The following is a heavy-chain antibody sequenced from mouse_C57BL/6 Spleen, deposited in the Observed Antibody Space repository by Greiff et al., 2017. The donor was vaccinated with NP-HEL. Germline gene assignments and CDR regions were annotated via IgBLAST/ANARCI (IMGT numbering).Heavy chain of an antibody. J-gene: IGHJ4*01. CDR1: GYTFTSYW. V-gene: IGHV1-59*01. D-gene: IGHD1-1*01. CDR2: IDPSDSYT. CDR3: ASYYYGSSYGAMDY. Sequence: VQLQQSGAELVRPGTSVKLSCKASGYTFTSYWMHWVKQRPGQGLEWIGVIDPSDSYTNYNQKFKGTATLTVDTSSSTAYMQLSSLTSEDSAVYYCASYYYGSSYGAMDYWGQGTSVTVSS.